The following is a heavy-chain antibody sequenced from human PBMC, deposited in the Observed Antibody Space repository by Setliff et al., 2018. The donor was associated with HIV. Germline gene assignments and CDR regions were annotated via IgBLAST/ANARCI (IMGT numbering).Heavy chain of an antibody. CDR2: TPHSGST. Sequence: SETLSLTCRFSGDSIVSDDSTSSHHCSWIRQPPGRGLEWIGTTPHSGSTNYNPSLRSRVTISVDTSKNQFSLKLSSVTAADTAVFYCARLTTTYYYDSSAYYHPVWGQGTLVTVSS. CDR1: GDSIVSDDSTSSHH. D-gene: IGHD3-22*01. CDR3: ARLTTTYYYDSSAYYHPV. J-gene: IGHJ4*02. V-gene: IGHV4-61*05.